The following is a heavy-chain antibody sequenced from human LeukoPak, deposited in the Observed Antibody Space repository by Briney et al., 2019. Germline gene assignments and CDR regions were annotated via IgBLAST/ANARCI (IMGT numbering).Heavy chain of an antibody. CDR1: GYSISSGYY. J-gene: IGHJ5*02. V-gene: IGHV4-38-2*01. Sequence: ETSETLSLTCAVSGYSISSGYYWGWIRQPPGKGLEWIGSIYHSGSTYYNPSLNSRVTISVDTSKNQFSLKLSSVTAADTAVYYCARSMEVAAADDNWFDPWGQGTLVTVSS. CDR3: ARSMEVAAADDNWFDP. D-gene: IGHD6-13*01. CDR2: IYHSGST.